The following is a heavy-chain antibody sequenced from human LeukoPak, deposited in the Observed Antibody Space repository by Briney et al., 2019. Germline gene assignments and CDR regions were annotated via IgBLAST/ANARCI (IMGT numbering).Heavy chain of an antibody. D-gene: IGHD3-10*01. CDR2: ISSSSSYI. V-gene: IGHV3-21*01. CDR3: ARDLGSGSYYRDYYYYYYMDV. J-gene: IGHJ6*03. Sequence: GGSLRLSCAASGFTFSSYSMNWVRQAPGKGLEWVSSISSSSSYIYYADSVKGRFTISRDNAKNSLYLQMNSLRAEDTAVYYRARDLGSGSYYRDYYYYYYMDVWGKGTTVTVSS. CDR1: GFTFSSYS.